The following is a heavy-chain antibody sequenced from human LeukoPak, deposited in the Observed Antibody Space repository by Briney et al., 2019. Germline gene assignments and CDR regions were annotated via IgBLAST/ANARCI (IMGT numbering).Heavy chain of an antibody. CDR3: AKEETAMGRSTNGFFDY. J-gene: IGHJ4*02. CDR2: ISGSGGST. Sequence: PGGSLRLSCAASGFTFSSYAMSWVRQAPGKGLEWVSAISGSGGSTYYADSVKGRLTISRDNSKNTLYLQMNSLRAEDTAVYYCAKEETAMGRSTNGFFDYWGQGTLVTVSS. CDR1: GFTFSSYA. D-gene: IGHD5-18*01. V-gene: IGHV3-23*01.